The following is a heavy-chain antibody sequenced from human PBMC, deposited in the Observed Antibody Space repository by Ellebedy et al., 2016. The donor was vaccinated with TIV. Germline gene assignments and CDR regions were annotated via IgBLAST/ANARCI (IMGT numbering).Heavy chain of an antibody. Sequence: PGGSLRLSCAVSGFPLSCSVMHRVRPAPGKALEWVSSIIVGGSTYDADSVKGRFIISRDNAENSLYLQMNSLRVEDTADYYGVRDSTQGYDDYWGQGTLVTVSS. J-gene: IGHJ4*02. CDR1: GFPLSCSV. D-gene: IGHD2-2*01. V-gene: IGHV3-69-1*01. CDR3: VRDSTQGYDDY. CDR2: IIVGGST.